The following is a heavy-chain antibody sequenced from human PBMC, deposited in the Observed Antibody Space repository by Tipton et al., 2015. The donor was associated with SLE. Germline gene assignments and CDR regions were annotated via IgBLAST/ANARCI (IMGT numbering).Heavy chain of an antibody. J-gene: IGHJ3*02. CDR3: ARFAGHRDAFDI. CDR1: GGSISSHY. Sequence: TLSLTCTVSGGSISSHYWSWIRQPPGKGLEWIGYIYYSGSTNYNPSLKSRVTISVDTSKNHFSLKLRSVTAADTAVYYCARFAGHRDAFDIWGQGTMVTVSS. V-gene: IGHV4-59*11. CDR2: IYYSGST.